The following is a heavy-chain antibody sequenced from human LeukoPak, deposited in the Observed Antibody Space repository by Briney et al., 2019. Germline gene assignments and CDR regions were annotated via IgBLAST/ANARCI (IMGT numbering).Heavy chain of an antibody. CDR1: GGSISSGSYY. V-gene: IGHV4-61*02. Sequence: PSETLSLTCTVSGGSISSGSYYWSWIRQPAGKGLEWIGRIYTSGSTNYNPSLKSRVTISVDTSKNQFSLKLSSVTAADTAVYYCARDHHDFWSGYFDYWGQGTLVTVSS. CDR2: IYTSGST. J-gene: IGHJ4*02. CDR3: ARDHHDFWSGYFDY. D-gene: IGHD3-3*01.